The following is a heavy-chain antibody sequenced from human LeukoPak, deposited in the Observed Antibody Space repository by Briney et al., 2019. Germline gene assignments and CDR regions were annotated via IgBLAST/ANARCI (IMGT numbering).Heavy chain of an antibody. CDR1: GDSVSSNSAA. CDR2: TYYRSKWYN. Sequence: SQTLSLTCAISGDSVSSNSAAWNWIRQSPSRGLEWLGRTYYRSKWYNDYAVSVKSRITINPDTSKNQFSLQLNSVTPEDTAVYYCAKYTTAMARPGSVDYFDYWGQGTLVTVSS. CDR3: AKYTTAMARPGSVDYFDY. V-gene: IGHV6-1*01. J-gene: IGHJ4*02. D-gene: IGHD5-18*01.